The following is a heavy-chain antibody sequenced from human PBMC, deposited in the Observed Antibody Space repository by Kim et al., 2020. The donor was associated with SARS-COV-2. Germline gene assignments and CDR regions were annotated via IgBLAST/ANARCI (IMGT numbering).Heavy chain of an antibody. V-gene: IGHV3-23*01. Sequence: GGSLRLSCAASGFTFSSHAMSWVRQAPGKGLEWVSGLSGSGVTTHYADSVKGRFTISRDNSKNTLYLQMNSLRDEDTAVYYCAKDQAPYYYVSGSTDNVDPWGQGTLVTVSS. CDR1: GFTFSSHA. CDR3: AKDQAPYYYVSGSTDNVDP. D-gene: IGHD3-10*01. J-gene: IGHJ5*02. CDR2: LSGSGVTT.